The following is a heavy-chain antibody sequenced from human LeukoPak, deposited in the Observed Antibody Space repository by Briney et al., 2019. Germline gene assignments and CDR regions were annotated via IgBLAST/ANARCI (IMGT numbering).Heavy chain of an antibody. CDR3: ARGLGVPAAIHGPWWFDP. CDR2: ISSSSSYI. D-gene: IGHD2-2*02. CDR1: GFTFSSYS. Sequence: PGGSLRLSCAASGFTFSSYSMNWVRQAPGKGLEWVSSISSSSSYIYYTDSVKGRFTSSRDNAKNSLYLQMNSLRAEDTAVYYCARGLGVPAAIHGPWWFDPWGQGTLVTVSS. V-gene: IGHV3-21*01. J-gene: IGHJ5*02.